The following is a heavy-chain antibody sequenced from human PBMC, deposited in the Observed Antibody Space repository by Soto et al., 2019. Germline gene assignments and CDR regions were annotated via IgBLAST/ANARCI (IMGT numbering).Heavy chain of an antibody. Sequence: ASVKVSCKASGGTFSSYAISWVRQAPGQGLEWMGGIIPIFGTANYAQKFQGRVTITADESTSTAYMELSSLRSEDTAVYYCARDLSYYGSGSYDYAFDIWGQGTMVTVSS. CDR3: ARDLSYYGSGSYDYAFDI. D-gene: IGHD3-10*01. V-gene: IGHV1-69*13. CDR1: GGTFSSYA. J-gene: IGHJ3*02. CDR2: IIPIFGTA.